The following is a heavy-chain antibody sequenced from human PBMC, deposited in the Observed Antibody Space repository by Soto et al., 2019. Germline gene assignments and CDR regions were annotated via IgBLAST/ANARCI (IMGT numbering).Heavy chain of an antibody. Sequence: SVKVSCKASGGTFSSYAVSWVRQAPGQGLEWVGGIIPIFGTANYAQKFQGRVTITADESTSTAYMELSSLRSEDTAVYYCARDRCSSTSGSPSYYYYGMDVWG. CDR3: ARDRCSSTSGSPSYYYYGMDV. CDR1: GGTFSSYA. V-gene: IGHV1-69*13. CDR2: IIPIFGTA. J-gene: IGHJ6*02. D-gene: IGHD2-2*01.